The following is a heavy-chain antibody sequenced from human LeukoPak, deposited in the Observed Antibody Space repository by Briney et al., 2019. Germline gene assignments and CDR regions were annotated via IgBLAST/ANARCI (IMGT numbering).Heavy chain of an antibody. CDR2: ISTTSSYI. CDR3: AKPHFGVALDDY. Sequence: PGGSLRLSCAASGFSFSTYAISWVRQAPGKGLEWVSCISTTSSYIFYADSVKGRFTISRDNYKNTLYLQMNSLRAEDTAVYYCAKPHFGVALDDYWGQGTLVTVSS. D-gene: IGHD3-3*01. CDR1: GFSFSTYA. V-gene: IGHV3-23*01. J-gene: IGHJ4*02.